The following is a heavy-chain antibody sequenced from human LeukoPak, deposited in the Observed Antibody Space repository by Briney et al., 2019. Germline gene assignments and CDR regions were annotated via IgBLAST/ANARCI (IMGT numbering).Heavy chain of an antibody. CDR1: GGTFSSYA. J-gene: IGHJ4*02. V-gene: IGHV1-69*05. CDR2: IIPIFGTA. D-gene: IGHD3-3*01. Sequence: SVKVSCKASGGTFSSYAISWVRQAPGQGIEWMGGIIPIFGTANYAQKFQGRVTITTDESTSTAYMELSSLRSEDTAVYYGARHGSRMEWSLFDYWGQGTLLTVSS. CDR3: ARHGSRMEWSLFDY.